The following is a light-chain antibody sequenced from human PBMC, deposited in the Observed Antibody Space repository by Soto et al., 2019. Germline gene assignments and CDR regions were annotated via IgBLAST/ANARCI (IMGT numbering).Light chain of an antibody. Sequence: DIQMTQSPSSLSASVEDRVIITCRASQSISSWLAWYQHKPGKAPKLLIYDGSTLESGVPSRFSGSGSGTEFILTISSLQPDDFASFYCQEYSNGWRFGQGTKVDIK. CDR1: QSISSW. J-gene: IGKJ1*01. V-gene: IGKV1-5*01. CDR2: DGS. CDR3: QEYSNGWR.